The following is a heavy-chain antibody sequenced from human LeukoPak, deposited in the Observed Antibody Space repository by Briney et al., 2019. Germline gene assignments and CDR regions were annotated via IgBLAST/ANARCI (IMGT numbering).Heavy chain of an antibody. Sequence: PGGSLRLSCAASGFTFSSYSMNWVRQAPGKGLEWVSSISSSSSYIYYADSVKGRFTISRDNAKNSLYLQMNSLRAEDTAVYYCARNPSMVRGSYFDYWGQGTLVTVSS. CDR2: ISSSSSYI. V-gene: IGHV3-21*01. D-gene: IGHD3-10*01. J-gene: IGHJ4*02. CDR1: GFTFSSYS. CDR3: ARNPSMVRGSYFDY.